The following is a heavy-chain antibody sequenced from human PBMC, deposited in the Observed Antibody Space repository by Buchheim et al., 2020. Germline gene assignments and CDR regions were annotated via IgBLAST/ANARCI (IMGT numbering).Heavy chain of an antibody. Sequence: QVQLVESGGGVVQPGRSLRLPCPASEFTFSNFVMHWVRQAPGKGLEWVAITSYDGSNKYYADSVKGRVTISRDNSQNTLSLQMNKLRAEDTDVYLCAKGASSSDWHFGYWGQGTL. J-gene: IGHJ4*02. CDR2: TSYDGSNK. CDR3: AKGASSSDWHFGY. V-gene: IGHV3-30*18. D-gene: IGHD6-19*01. CDR1: EFTFSNFV.